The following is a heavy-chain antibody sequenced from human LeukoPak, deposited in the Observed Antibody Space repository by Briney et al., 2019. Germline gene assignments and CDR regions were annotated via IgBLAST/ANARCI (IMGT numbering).Heavy chain of an antibody. Sequence: GGSLRLSCAASGFTFSSYAMHWVRQAPGKGLEWVAVISYDGSNKYYADSVKGRFTISRDNSKNTLYLQMNSLRAEDTAVYYCARDSSSSFFANRYYYYYYMDVWGKGTTVTVSS. CDR3: ARDSSSSFFANRYYYYYYMDV. CDR1: GFTFSSYA. V-gene: IGHV3-30*04. CDR2: ISYDGSNK. J-gene: IGHJ6*03. D-gene: IGHD6-6*01.